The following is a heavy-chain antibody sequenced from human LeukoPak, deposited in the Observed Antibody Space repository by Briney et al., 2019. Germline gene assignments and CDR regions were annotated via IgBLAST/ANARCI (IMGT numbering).Heavy chain of an antibody. D-gene: IGHD2-15*01. CDR2: IYYSGST. J-gene: IGHJ4*02. CDR1: GGSISSSFYY. V-gene: IGHV4-39*07. Sequence: NPSETLSLTCTVSGGSISSSFYYWGWIRQPPGKGLEWIGSIYYSGSTNYNPSLKSRVTISVDTSKNQFSLKLSSVTAADTAVYYCASSGQKKFDYWGQGTLVTVSS. CDR3: ASSGQKKFDY.